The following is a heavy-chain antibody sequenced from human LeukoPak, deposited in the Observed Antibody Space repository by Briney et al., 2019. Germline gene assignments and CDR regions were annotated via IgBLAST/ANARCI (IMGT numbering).Heavy chain of an antibody. D-gene: IGHD1-14*01. CDR1: GDSVSSNSAA. V-gene: IGHV6-1*01. CDR3: AREVAGTCAFDI. CDR2: TYYRSKWYN. J-gene: IGHJ3*02. Sequence: SQNLSRTCAISGDSVSSNSAAWNWIRRSPSRGLEWLGRTYYRSKWYNDYPVSVKSRITINPDTSKNQFSLHLNSVTPEDTAVYYCAREVAGTCAFDIWGQGTMVTVSS.